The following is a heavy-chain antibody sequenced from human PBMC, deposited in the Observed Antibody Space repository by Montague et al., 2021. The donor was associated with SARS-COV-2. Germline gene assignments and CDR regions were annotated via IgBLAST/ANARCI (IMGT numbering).Heavy chain of an antibody. V-gene: IGHV3-23*01. CDR3: AKRYCSGGSCYSGFDP. CDR1: GFTFSSYA. D-gene: IGHD2-15*01. Sequence: FRRLSLSASGFTFSSYAMSWVRQAPGKGLEWVSAISGSGGSTYYADSVKGRFTISRDNSKNTLYLQMNSLRAEDTAVYYCAKRYCSGGSCYSGFDPWGQGTLVTVSS. CDR2: ISGSGGST. J-gene: IGHJ5*02.